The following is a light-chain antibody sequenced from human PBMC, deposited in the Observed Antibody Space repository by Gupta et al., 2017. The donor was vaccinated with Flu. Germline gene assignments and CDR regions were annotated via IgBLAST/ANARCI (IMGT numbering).Light chain of an antibody. V-gene: IGKV3-11*01. Sequence: EIVLTQSPATLSLSPGERATLSCRASQSVSSYLAGYQQKHGQATRRLSYVASRFSGSGSGKDLPLTISSRELEDFAVYYCQQPSNWPPITFGGGTKVEIK. J-gene: IGKJ4*01. CDR3: QQPSNWPPIT. CDR1: QSVSSY. CDR2: VA.